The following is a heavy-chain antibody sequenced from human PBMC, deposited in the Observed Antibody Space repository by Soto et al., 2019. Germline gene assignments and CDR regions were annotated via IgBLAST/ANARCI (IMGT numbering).Heavy chain of an antibody. J-gene: IGHJ6*02. CDR1: GFTFSSYS. V-gene: IGHV3-21*01. CDR2: ISSSSSYI. D-gene: IGHD6-19*01. Sequence: VGSLRLSCAASGFTFSSYSMNWVRQAPGKGLEWVSSISSSSSYIYYADSVKGRFTISRDNAKNSLYLQMNSLRAEDTAVYYCARVLEQWLVGAKTPYYYYGMDVWGQGTTVTVSS. CDR3: ARVLEQWLVGAKTPYYYYGMDV.